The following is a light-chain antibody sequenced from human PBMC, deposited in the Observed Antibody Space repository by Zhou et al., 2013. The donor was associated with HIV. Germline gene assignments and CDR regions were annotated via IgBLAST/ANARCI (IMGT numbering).Light chain of an antibody. Sequence: DIQLTQSPSFLSASVGDRVTITCRASQGISNFLAWYQQKPGKAPKLLIYIASTLQSGVPSRFSGRGSGTEFTLIISSLQPEDFATYYCQQCKDYSWTFGQGTKVEIK. CDR1: QGISNF. CDR2: IAS. CDR3: QQCKDYSWT. V-gene: IGKV1-9*01. J-gene: IGKJ1*01.